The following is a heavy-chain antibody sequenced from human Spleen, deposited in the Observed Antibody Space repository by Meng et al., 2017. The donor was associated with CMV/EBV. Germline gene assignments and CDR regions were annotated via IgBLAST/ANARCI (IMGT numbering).Heavy chain of an antibody. Sequence: GYRLSTYWIAWVRQMPGKGLEWMGIIYPSDSDIKYSPSFQGQVTISVDKSITTAYLQWGSLKASDTAMYYCARHGDTMVSGRAFDIWGQGTMVTVSS. CDR3: ARHGDTMVSGRAFDI. CDR2: IYPSDSDI. J-gene: IGHJ3*02. D-gene: IGHD3-10*01. V-gene: IGHV5-51*01. CDR1: GYRLSTYW.